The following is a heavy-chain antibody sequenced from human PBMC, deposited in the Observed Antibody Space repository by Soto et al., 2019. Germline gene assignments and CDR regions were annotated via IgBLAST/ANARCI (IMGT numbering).Heavy chain of an antibody. V-gene: IGHV4-31*03. Sequence: SETLSLTCTVSGGSISSGGYYWSWIRQHPGKGLEWIGYTYYSGSTYYNPSLKSRVTISVDTSKNQFSLKLSSVTAADTAVYYCARAFGYYYDSSGYYPISYYFDYWGQGTLVTVSS. D-gene: IGHD3-22*01. J-gene: IGHJ4*02. CDR2: TYYSGST. CDR1: GGSISSGGYY. CDR3: ARAFGYYYDSSGYYPISYYFDY.